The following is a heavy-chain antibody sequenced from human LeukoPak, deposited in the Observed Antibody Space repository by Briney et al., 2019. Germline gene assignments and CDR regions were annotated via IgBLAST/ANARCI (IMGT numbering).Heavy chain of an antibody. J-gene: IGHJ6*03. CDR3: ARHYYDSRYPTSGYYMDV. CDR2: ISNSGTDT. Sequence: GGSLRLSCEGSGFSFRDYYMSWIRQTPGKGLEWVSYISNSGTDTNYAGSVKGRFTISRDNAKNSLYLQMNSLRAEDTALYYCARHYYDSRYPTSGYYMDVWGKGTTVTVSS. D-gene: IGHD3-22*01. CDR1: GFSFRDYY. V-gene: IGHV3-11*03.